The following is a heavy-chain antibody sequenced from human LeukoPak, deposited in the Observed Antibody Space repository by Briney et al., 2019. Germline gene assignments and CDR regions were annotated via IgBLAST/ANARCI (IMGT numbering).Heavy chain of an antibody. CDR1: GGSISTYH. D-gene: IGHD3-9*01. Sequence: SETLSLTCTVSGGSISTYHWSWIRQPPGNGLEWIGDISDSGRTNDNPSLKSRDTITVDTSKNQFSLTLSSVTAADTAVYYCARRGLTLTEAFDPWGQGTLVTVSS. CDR2: ISDSGRT. CDR3: ARRGLTLTEAFDP. V-gene: IGHV4-59*08. J-gene: IGHJ5*02.